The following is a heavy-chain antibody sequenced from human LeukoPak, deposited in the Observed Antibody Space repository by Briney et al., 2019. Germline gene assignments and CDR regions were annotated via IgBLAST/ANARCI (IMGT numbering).Heavy chain of an antibody. CDR3: ARDRGFGDREAYYYYMDV. CDR1: GFTFSSYW. Sequence: GGSLRLSCAASGFTFSSYWMSWVRQAPGKGLEWVANIKQDGSEKYYVDSVKGRFTISRDNAKNSLYLQMNSLRAEDTAVYYCARDRGFGDREAYYYYMDVWGKGTTVTVSS. D-gene: IGHD3-10*01. V-gene: IGHV3-7*01. J-gene: IGHJ6*03. CDR2: IKQDGSEK.